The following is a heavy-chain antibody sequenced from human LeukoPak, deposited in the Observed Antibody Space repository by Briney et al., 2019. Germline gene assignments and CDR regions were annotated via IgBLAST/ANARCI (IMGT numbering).Heavy chain of an antibody. CDR1: GFTFSTYS. CDR3: AKGGGKVGVTRYYFDY. D-gene: IGHD1-26*01. V-gene: IGHV3-48*01. J-gene: IGHJ4*02. CDR2: ISSSSSSI. Sequence: GGSLRLSCAASGFTFSTYSMNWVRQAPGKGLEWVSHISSSSSSIYYADSVKGRFTISRDNSKDTLYLQMNSLRAEDTAVYYCAKGGGKVGVTRYYFDYWGQGTLVTVSS.